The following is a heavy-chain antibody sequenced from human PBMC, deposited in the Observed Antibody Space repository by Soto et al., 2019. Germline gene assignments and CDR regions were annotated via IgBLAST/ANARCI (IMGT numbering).Heavy chain of an antibody. CDR1: GGSLSGYY. J-gene: IGHJ4*02. CDR2: IKDGGRT. Sequence: QVQLQQWGAGLLKPSETLSLNCAVNGGSLSGYYWSWIRQPPGKGLEWIGEIKDGGRTNDSPSLKRRATISSDTSNNLFSLRMYFVAAEDAVVYYCAGGQEGVVATHWDQGTLVTVSS. CDR3: AGGQEGVVATH. D-gene: IGHD5-12*01. V-gene: IGHV4-34*04.